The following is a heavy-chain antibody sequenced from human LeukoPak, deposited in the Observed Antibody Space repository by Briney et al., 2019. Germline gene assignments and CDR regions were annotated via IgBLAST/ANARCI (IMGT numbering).Heavy chain of an antibody. Sequence: ASVKVSCKASGGTFSSYTISWVRQAPEQGLEWMGRIIPILGIANYAQKFQGRVTITADKSTSTAYMELSSLRSEDTAVYYCAREEEIVVVPAAIWFDPWGQGTLVTVSS. V-gene: IGHV1-69*04. D-gene: IGHD2-2*02. CDR2: IIPILGIA. CDR1: GGTFSSYT. J-gene: IGHJ5*02. CDR3: AREEEIVVVPAAIWFDP.